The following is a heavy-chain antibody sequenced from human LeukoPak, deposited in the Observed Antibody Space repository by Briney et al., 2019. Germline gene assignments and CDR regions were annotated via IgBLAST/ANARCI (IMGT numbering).Heavy chain of an antibody. V-gene: IGHV4-30-4*01. CDR1: GGSISSGDYY. D-gene: IGHD3-16*02. CDR2: IYYSGST. Sequence: KTSETLSLTCTVSGGSISSGDYYWSWIRQPPGKGLEWIGYIYYSGSTYYNPSLKSRVTISVDTSKNQFSLKLSSVTAADTAVYYCAREPRDYDYVWGSYRCPRFDPWGQGTLVTVSS. J-gene: IGHJ5*02. CDR3: AREPRDYDYVWGSYRCPRFDP.